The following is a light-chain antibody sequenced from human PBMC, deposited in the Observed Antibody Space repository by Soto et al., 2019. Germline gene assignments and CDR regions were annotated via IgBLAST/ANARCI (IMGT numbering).Light chain of an antibody. CDR3: QQYNNWPQT. Sequence: EAVLTQSPATLSVSPGERATLSCRASQSVATNLAWYQQRPGQAPRLLIYGAPKRAIGLPARFSGSGSGTEFTFTLTSLQSEDFAVYYCQQYNNWPQTFGQGTKVEIK. V-gene: IGKV3-15*01. CDR2: GAP. J-gene: IGKJ1*01. CDR1: QSVATN.